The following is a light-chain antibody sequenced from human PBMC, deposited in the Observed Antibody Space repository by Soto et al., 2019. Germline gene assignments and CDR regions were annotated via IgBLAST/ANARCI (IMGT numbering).Light chain of an antibody. CDR1: QGVSSS. CDR3: RQRGNGPPIS. CDR2: DAS. V-gene: IGKV3-11*01. Sequence: SFFPGAIKKKSCRASQGVSSSFAWYQQKPGQAPRLLIYDASNRATGIPARFSGSGSGTDCPHTICGRGPGVSAEHFCRQRGNGPPISLGRGTRLEIK. J-gene: IGKJ5*01.